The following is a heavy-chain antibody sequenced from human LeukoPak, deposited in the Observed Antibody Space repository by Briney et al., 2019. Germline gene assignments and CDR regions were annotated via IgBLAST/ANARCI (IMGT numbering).Heavy chain of an antibody. CDR2: ISTYNGNT. V-gene: IGHV1-18*01. D-gene: IGHD2/OR15-2a*01. J-gene: IGHJ3*02. Sequence: ASVKFCCKASGYTFTSLGTSWVRQAPGQGLEWMGWISTYNGNTNYAQKLQGRVSMTTDTSTSTAYMELRSLRSDDTAVYYCAVLLSYAFDIWGQGTMVTVSS. CDR3: AVLLSYAFDI. CDR1: GYTFTSLG.